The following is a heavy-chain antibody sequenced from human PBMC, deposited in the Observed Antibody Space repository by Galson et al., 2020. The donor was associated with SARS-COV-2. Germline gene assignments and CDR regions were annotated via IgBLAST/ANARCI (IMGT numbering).Heavy chain of an antibody. CDR3: ARGVLWYSGSGEDYYSDD. D-gene: IGHD6-13*01. CDR1: GFTFSSYG. CDR2: IWYDGSNK. J-gene: IGHJ4*02. Sequence: GGSLRLSCAASGFTFSSYGMHWVRQAPGKGLEWVAVIWYDGSNKYYADSVKGRFTISRDNSKNTLYLQMNSLRAEDTAVYYCARGVLWYSGSGEDYYSDDWGQGSLVTFSS. V-gene: IGHV3-33*01.